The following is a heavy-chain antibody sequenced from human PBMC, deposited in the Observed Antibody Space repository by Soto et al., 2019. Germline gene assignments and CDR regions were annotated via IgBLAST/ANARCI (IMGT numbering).Heavy chain of an antibody. CDR1: GGSISSYY. Sequence: SETLSLTCTVSGGSISSYYWSWIRQPPGKGLEWIGYIYYTGTTNYNPSLKSRVTISVDTSKNQFSLKLSSVTAADTVVYYCARAPRGNYGYPSYFDYWGQGTLVTVSS. CDR3: ARAPRGNYGYPSYFDY. CDR2: IYYTGTT. D-gene: IGHD3-10*01. V-gene: IGHV4-59*01. J-gene: IGHJ4*02.